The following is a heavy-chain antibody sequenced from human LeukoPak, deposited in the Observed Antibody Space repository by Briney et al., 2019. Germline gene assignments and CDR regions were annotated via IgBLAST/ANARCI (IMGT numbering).Heavy chain of an antibody. Sequence: SQTLSLTCTVSGGSISSGDYYWSWIRQPPGKCLEWIGYIYYSGSTYYNPSLKSRVTISVDTSKNQFSLKLSSVTAADTAVYYCARGGYSYGAFFDYWGQGTLVIVSS. CDR2: IYYSGST. CDR3: ARGGYSYGAFFDY. V-gene: IGHV4-30-4*01. D-gene: IGHD5-18*01. J-gene: IGHJ4*02. CDR1: GGSISSGDYY.